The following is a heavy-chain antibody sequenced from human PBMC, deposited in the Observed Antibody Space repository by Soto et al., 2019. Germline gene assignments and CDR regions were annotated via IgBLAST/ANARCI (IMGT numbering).Heavy chain of an antibody. Sequence: SETLSLTCTVSGGSISSRRNYWGWIRQPPGKGLEWIGTIFYSGSTYYNPSLKSRVTISVDTSKNQFSLKLSSVTAAETAVYYCASSEFHWGQGTLVTVSS. CDR3: ASSEFH. CDR2: IFYSGST. CDR1: GGSISSRRNY. D-gene: IGHD2-21*01. V-gene: IGHV4-39*01. J-gene: IGHJ4*02.